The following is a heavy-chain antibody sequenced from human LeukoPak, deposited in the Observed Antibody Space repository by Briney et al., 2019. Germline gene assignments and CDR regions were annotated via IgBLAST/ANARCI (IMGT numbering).Heavy chain of an antibody. CDR1: GYIFTRYE. Sequence: ASVTVSCKPSGYIFTRYEMHWVRQAPGQGLEWMGIINPSGGSTTYAQKFQGRVTMTRDTSTSIVYMELSSLRSEDTAVYYCARGEQQWLVTVYYYYMDVWGKGTTVTVSS. CDR2: INPSGGST. V-gene: IGHV1-46*01. CDR3: ARGEQQWLVTVYYYYMDV. J-gene: IGHJ6*03. D-gene: IGHD6-19*01.